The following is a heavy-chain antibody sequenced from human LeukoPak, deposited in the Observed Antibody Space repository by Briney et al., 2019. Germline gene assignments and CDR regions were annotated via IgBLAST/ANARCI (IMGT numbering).Heavy chain of an antibody. J-gene: IGHJ4*02. CDR2: ITGDGGST. CDR1: GFTFDDYA. Sequence: PGGSLRLPCAASGFTFDDYAMHWVRQAPGKGLEWFSLITGDGGSTYYADSVKGRFTISRDNSKNSLYLQMNSLRTEDTALYYCAKDMSWAAAAHFDYWGQGTLVTVSS. CDR3: AKDMSWAAAAHFDY. D-gene: IGHD6-13*01. V-gene: IGHV3-43*02.